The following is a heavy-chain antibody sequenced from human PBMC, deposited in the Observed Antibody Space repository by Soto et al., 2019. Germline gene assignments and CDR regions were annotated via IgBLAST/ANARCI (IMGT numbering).Heavy chain of an antibody. CDR1: GGSISSYY. Sequence: PSETLSLTCTVSGGSISSYYWSWIRQPPGKGLEWIGYIYYSGSTNYNPSLKSRVTISVDTSKNQFSLKLSSVTAADTAVYYCARHRSNYYDIAGWFDPWGQGTLLTVSS. D-gene: IGHD3-22*01. V-gene: IGHV4-59*01. CDR3: ARHRSNYYDIAGWFDP. CDR2: IYYSGST. J-gene: IGHJ5*02.